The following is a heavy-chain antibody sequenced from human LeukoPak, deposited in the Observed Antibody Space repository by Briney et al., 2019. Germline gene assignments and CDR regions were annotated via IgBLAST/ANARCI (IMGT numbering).Heavy chain of an antibody. V-gene: IGHV3-21*01. CDR1: GFTFSSYS. CDR3: ARDLVFLSPSRAVVTRGYNYFDY. D-gene: IGHD4-23*01. CDR2: ISSSSSYI. Sequence: PGGSLRLSCAASGFTFSSYSMNWVRQAPGKGLEWVSSISSSSSYIYYADSVKGRFTISRDNAKNSLYLQMNSLRAVDTAVYYCARDLVFLSPSRAVVTRGYNYFDYWGQGTLVTVSS. J-gene: IGHJ4*02.